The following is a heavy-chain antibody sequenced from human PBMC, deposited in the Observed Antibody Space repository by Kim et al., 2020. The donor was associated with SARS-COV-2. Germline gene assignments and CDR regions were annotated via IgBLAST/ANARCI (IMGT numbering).Heavy chain of an antibody. V-gene: IGHV4-39*07. D-gene: IGHD3-16*01. CDR2: IYYSGST. CDR1: GGSISSSSYY. Sequence: SETLSLTCTVSGGSISSSSYYWGWIRQPPGKGLEWIGSIYYSGSTYYNPSLKSRVTISVDTSKNQFSLKLSSVTAADTAVYYCARDRMITFGGVIRLHN. J-gene: IGHJ5*01. CDR3: ARDRMITFGGVIRLHN.